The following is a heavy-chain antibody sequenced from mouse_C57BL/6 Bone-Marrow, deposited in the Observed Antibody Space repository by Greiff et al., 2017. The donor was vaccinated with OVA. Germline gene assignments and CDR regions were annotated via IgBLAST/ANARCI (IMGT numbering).Heavy chain of an antibody. D-gene: IGHD1-1*01. V-gene: IGHV1-82*01. J-gene: IGHJ4*01. Sequence: LVESGPELVKPGASVKISCKASGYAFSSSWMNWVKQRPGKGLEWIGRIYPGDGDTNYNGKFKGKATLTADKSSSTAYMQLSSLTSEDSAVYFCASTVVEDYAMDYWGQGTSVTVSS. CDR3: ASTVVEDYAMDY. CDR2: IYPGDGDT. CDR1: GYAFSSSW.